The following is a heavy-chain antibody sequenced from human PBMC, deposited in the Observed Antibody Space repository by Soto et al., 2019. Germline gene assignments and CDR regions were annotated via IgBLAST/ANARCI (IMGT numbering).Heavy chain of an antibody. CDR3: ARDPISVAGTYQQGRDYYGMDV. J-gene: IGHJ6*02. Sequence: QVQLVQSGAEVKKPGSSVKVSCKASGGTFSSYAISWVRQAPGQGLEWMGGIIPIFGTANYAQKFQGRVTITADESTRPAYMELSRLRSEDTAVYYCARDPISVAGTYQQGRDYYGMDVWGQGTTVTVSS. CDR1: GGTFSSYA. CDR2: IIPIFGTA. D-gene: IGHD6-19*01. V-gene: IGHV1-69*01.